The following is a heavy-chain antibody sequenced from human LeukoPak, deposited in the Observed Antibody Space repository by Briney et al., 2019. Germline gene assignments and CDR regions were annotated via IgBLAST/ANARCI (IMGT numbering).Heavy chain of an antibody. CDR2: IYTSGST. D-gene: IGHD3-16*01. Sequence: PSQTLSLTCTVSGGSISSGSYYWSWIRQPAGKGLEWIGRIYTSGSTNYNPSLKSRVTISVDTSKNQFSLKLSSVTAADTAVYYCARLLWYYFDYWGQGTLVTVSS. CDR1: GGSISSGSYY. J-gene: IGHJ4*02. V-gene: IGHV4-61*02. CDR3: ARLLWYYFDY.